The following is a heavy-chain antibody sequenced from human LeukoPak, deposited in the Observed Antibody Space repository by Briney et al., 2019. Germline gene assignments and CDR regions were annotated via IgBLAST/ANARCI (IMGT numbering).Heavy chain of an antibody. D-gene: IGHD2-21*01. CDR1: GGTFSNYA. CDR3: ARDSSEFRSLIPH. V-gene: IGHV1-69*13. J-gene: IGHJ1*01. Sequence: SVKVSCKASGGTFSNYAISWVRQAPGQGLEWMGGITPTFGTAKYAQRFQGRVTITADESTSTAYMELSSLRSEGTAVYYCARDSSEFRSLIPHWGQGTLVTVSS. CDR2: ITPTFGTA.